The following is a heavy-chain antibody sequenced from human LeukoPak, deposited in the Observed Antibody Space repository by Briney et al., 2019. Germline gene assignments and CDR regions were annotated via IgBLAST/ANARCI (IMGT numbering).Heavy chain of an antibody. CDR2: IYYSGST. D-gene: IGHD3-10*01. V-gene: IGHV4-39*07. CDR3: ARRGVTTVRGVRTLYYFDY. J-gene: IGHJ4*02. CDR1: GGSISSSSYY. Sequence: TSETLSLTCTVSGGSISSSSYYWGWIRQPPGKGLEWIGSIYYSGSTNYNPSLKSRVTISVDTSKNQFSLKLSSVTAADTAVYYCARRGVTTVRGVRTLYYFDYWGQGTLVTVSS.